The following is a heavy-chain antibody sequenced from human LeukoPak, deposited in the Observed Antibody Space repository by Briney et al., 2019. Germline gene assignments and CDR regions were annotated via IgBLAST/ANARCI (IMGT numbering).Heavy chain of an antibody. Sequence: GGSLRLSCAASGFTFSSYGMHWVRQAPGKGLEWVAVISYDGSNKYYADSVKGRFTISRDNSKNTLYLQMNSLRAEDTAVYYCATSYDSSPNDAFDIWGQGTMVTVSS. CDR1: GFTFSSYG. CDR2: ISYDGSNK. D-gene: IGHD3-22*01. J-gene: IGHJ3*02. CDR3: ATSYDSSPNDAFDI. V-gene: IGHV3-30*03.